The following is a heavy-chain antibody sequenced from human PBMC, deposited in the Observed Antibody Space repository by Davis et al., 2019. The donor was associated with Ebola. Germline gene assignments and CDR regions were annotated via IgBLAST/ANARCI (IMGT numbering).Heavy chain of an antibody. CDR1: GGSFSGYY. V-gene: IGHV4-34*01. Sequence: GSLRLSCAVYGGSFSGYYWSWIRQPPGKGLEWIGEINHSGSTNYNPSLKSRVTISVDKSKNQFSLKLSSVTAADTAVYYCARSYNYYYGMDVWGQGTTVTVSS. CDR2: INHSGST. CDR3: ARSYNYYYGMDV. J-gene: IGHJ6*02. D-gene: IGHD2-2*02.